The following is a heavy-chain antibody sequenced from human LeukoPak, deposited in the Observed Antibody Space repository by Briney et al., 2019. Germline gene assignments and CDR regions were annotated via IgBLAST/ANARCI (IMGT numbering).Heavy chain of an antibody. J-gene: IGHJ4*02. Sequence: PGGSLRLSCAASGFTFSDYYMSWIRQAPGKGLEWVSYISSSGSTIYYADSVKGRFTISRDNAKNSLYLQMNSLRAEDTAVYYCARSVFVRSEWELLPFDYWGQGTLVTVSS. CDR2: ISSSGSTI. CDR1: GFTFSDYY. V-gene: IGHV3-11*04. D-gene: IGHD1-26*01. CDR3: ARSVFVRSEWELLPFDY.